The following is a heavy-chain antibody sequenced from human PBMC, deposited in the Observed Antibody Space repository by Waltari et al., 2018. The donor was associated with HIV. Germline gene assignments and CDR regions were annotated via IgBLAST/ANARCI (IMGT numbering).Heavy chain of an antibody. J-gene: IGHJ4*02. Sequence: QLHLQESGPGLVKPSEPLSLTCSVSGASIISRSYYWAWIRQPPGKGLEWIGAIYYSGTAYYNPSVKSRVSASLDASKNELSLKLTSVTATDTALYYCARLRFHSLYYFDSWGPGILVTVSS. D-gene: IGHD3-16*01. CDR2: IYYSGTA. CDR1: GASIISRSYY. CDR3: ARLRFHSLYYFDS. V-gene: IGHV4-39*01.